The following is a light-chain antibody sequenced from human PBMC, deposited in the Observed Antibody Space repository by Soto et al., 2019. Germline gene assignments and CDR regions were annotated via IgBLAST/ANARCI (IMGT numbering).Light chain of an antibody. CDR1: QTTNNY. Sequence: DIQMTQSPSSLSASVGDRVTITCRASQTTNNYLNWYQLKPGKAPKLLIYAAYTSQTGVQSSFTGSGSGTDFILTIRRLQPEDIATYYCKQYENFPITFGQGTRLEIK. CDR3: KQYENFPIT. CDR2: AAY. V-gene: IGKV1-33*01. J-gene: IGKJ5*01.